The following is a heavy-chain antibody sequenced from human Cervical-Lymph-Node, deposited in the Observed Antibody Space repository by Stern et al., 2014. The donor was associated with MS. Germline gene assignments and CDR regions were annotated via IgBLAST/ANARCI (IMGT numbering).Heavy chain of an antibody. CDR2: VFHVCGTP. V-gene: IGHV1-69*01. Sequence: VQLVQSGAEVTKPWSSVNVSCKASGGTFSKFPSSWVRQAPGQGLEWMGGVFHVCGTPTYAQEFRGRVTITADVSTSTVYMELSSLRSDDTAVYYCALSSETSDRWYSLGYDLWGQGTLVTVSS. D-gene: IGHD6-13*01. CDR3: ALSSETSDRWYSLGYDL. J-gene: IGHJ5*02. CDR1: GGTFSKFP.